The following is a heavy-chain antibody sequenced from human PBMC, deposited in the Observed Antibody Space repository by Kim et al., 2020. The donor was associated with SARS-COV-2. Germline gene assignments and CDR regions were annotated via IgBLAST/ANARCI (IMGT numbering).Heavy chain of an antibody. Sequence: ASVKVSCKASGYTFTSYGISWVRQAPGQGLEWMGWISAYNGNTNYAQKLQGRVTMTTDTSTSTAYMELRSLRSDDTAVYYCAGSEISGSYGLYYYYGMDVWGQGTTVTVSS. D-gene: IGHD1-26*01. J-gene: IGHJ6*02. CDR3: AGSEISGSYGLYYYYGMDV. CDR1: GYTFTSYG. V-gene: IGHV1-18*01. CDR2: ISAYNGNT.